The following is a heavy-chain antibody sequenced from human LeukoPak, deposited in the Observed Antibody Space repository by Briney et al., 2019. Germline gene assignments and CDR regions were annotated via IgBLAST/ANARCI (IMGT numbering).Heavy chain of an antibody. J-gene: IGHJ4*02. CDR3: ARVSWYSSSSRYFDY. CDR2: IKQDGSEK. V-gene: IGHV3-7*04. D-gene: IGHD6-6*01. Sequence: PGGSLRLSCAASGFTFSSYWMSWVRQAPGQGLEWVANIKQDGSEKYYVDSVKRRFTISRDNAKNSLYLQMNSLRAEDTAVYYCARVSWYSSSSRYFDYRGQGTLVTVSS. CDR1: GFTFSSYW.